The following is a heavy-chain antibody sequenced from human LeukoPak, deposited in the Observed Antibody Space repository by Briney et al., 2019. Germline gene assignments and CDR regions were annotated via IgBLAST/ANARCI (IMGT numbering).Heavy chain of an antibody. CDR1: GYRFTDFY. Sequence: ASVKVSCKASGYRFTDFYIHWVRQAPGQGLEWMGWINPASGLNPNSGGTYYAHKFMGRVTMTTDTSITTIYMEMSSLRSDDSAVYYCARVKTVLPEFEYWGQGTRLTVSS. CDR2: INPASGLNPNSGGT. V-gene: IGHV1-2*02. CDR3: ARVKTVLPEFEY. D-gene: IGHD2/OR15-2a*01. J-gene: IGHJ4*02.